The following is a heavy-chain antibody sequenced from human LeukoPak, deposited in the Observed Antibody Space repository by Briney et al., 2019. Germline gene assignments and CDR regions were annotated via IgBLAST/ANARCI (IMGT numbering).Heavy chain of an antibody. V-gene: IGHV1-18*01. CDR1: GYTFTSYG. CDR2: ISAYNGNT. CDR3: ARDPFSRYYYDSLGNWLDP. Sequence: ASVKVSCKASGYTFTSYGISWVRQAPGQGLEWMGWISAYNGNTNYAQKVQGRVTMTTDTSTNTAYMELRSLRSDDTAVYYCARDPFSRYYYDSLGNWLDPWGQGTLVTVSS. J-gene: IGHJ5*02. D-gene: IGHD3-22*01.